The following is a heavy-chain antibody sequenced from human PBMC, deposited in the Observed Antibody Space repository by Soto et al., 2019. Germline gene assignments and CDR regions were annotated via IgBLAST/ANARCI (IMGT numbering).Heavy chain of an antibody. V-gene: IGHV1-18*01. CDR1: GYTFTSYG. Sequence: ASVKVSCKASGYTFTSYGISWVRQAPGQGLEWMGWISAYNGNTNYAQKLQGRVTMTTDTSTSTAYMELRSLRSDDTAVYYCARVALEHSLKNYYDSSPLDAFDIWGQGTMVTVS. J-gene: IGHJ3*02. CDR3: ARVALEHSLKNYYDSSPLDAFDI. CDR2: ISAYNGNT. D-gene: IGHD3-22*01.